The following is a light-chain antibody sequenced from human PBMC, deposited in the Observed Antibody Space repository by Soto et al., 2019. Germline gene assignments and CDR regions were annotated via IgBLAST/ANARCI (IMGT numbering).Light chain of an antibody. CDR2: KAS. J-gene: IGKJ1*01. CDR1: QSISDW. Sequence: DIQMTQSPSTLSASVGDRVTITCRASQSISDWLAWHQQKPGKAPKLLISKASSLESGVPSRFSGSGSGTEFTLTISSLQPDDFATYYCQQYNSYRMFGHGTTVEIK. V-gene: IGKV1-5*03. CDR3: QQYNSYRM.